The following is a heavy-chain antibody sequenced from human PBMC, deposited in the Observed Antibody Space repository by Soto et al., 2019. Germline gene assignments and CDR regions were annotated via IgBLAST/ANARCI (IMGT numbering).Heavy chain of an antibody. Sequence: EVQLLESGGGLVQPGGSLRLSCVGSGFFFSSYTMTWVRQAPGEGLEWVSSFSATSENTYYADSVRGRFTISRDNSKNTLFLQTKSLTAEDTATYYCAKARDQQWVRAPLDYWGQGILDIVSS. CDR1: GFFFSSYT. CDR3: AKARDQQWVRAPLDY. V-gene: IGHV3-23*01. CDR2: FSATSENT. J-gene: IGHJ4*02. D-gene: IGHD6-19*01.